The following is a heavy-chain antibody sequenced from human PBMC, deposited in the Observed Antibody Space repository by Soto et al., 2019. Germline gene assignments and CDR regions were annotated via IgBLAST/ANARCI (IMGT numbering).Heavy chain of an antibody. D-gene: IGHD6-13*01. CDR1: GFTFRSYG. V-gene: IGHV3-33*01. CDR3: ARDRGAVAGTRYYYGMDV. Sequence: QVQLVESGGGVVQPGRSLRLSCAASGFTFRSYGMHWVRQAPGKGLEWVAVIWYDGTNKYYADSVKGRFTISRDNSKNTLYLQMNSLRAEDTAVYYCARDRGAVAGTRYYYGMDVWGQGTTVTVSS. CDR2: IWYDGTNK. J-gene: IGHJ6*02.